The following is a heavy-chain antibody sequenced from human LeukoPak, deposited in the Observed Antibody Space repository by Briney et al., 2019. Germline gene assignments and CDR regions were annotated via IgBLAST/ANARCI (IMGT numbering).Heavy chain of an antibody. Sequence: AGGSLRLSCAASGFIFSSYSMNWVRQAPGKGLEWVSSISSSSSYIYYADSVKGRFTISRDNAKNSLYLQMNSLRAEDTAVYYCARDRDDYGFDYWGQGTLVTVSS. CDR2: ISSSSSYI. V-gene: IGHV3-21*01. J-gene: IGHJ4*02. CDR3: ARDRDDYGFDY. D-gene: IGHD4-17*01. CDR1: GFIFSSYS.